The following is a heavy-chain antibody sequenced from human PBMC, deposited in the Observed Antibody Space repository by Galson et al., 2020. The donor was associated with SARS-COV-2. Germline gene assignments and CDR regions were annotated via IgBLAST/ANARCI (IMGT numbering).Heavy chain of an antibody. Sequence: GESLKISCKASGYTFISYDINWVRQASGQRLEWMGWMSPNSGNTGYAQNFQGRVTMTRDASINTAYMELSSLRSEDTALYYCARGAFGESPYYDVDVWGQGTTVTVSS. CDR3: ARGAFGESPYYDVDV. J-gene: IGHJ6*02. V-gene: IGHV1-8*01. CDR2: MSPNSGNT. CDR1: GYTFISYD. D-gene: IGHD3-10*01.